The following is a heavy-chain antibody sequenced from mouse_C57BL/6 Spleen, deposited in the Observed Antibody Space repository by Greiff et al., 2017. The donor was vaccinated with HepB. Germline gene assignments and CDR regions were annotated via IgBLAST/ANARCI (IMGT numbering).Heavy chain of an antibody. J-gene: IGHJ2*01. CDR3: ARYFLDGYYDYFDY. V-gene: IGHV1-64*01. CDR2: IHPNSGST. CDR1: GYTFTSYW. D-gene: IGHD2-3*01. Sequence: QVQLQQPGAELVKPGASVKLSCKASGYTFTSYWMHWVKQRLGQGLEWIGMIHPNSGSTNYNEKFKSKATLTVDKSSSTAYMQLSSLTSEDSAVYYCARYFLDGYYDYFDYWGQGTTLTVSS.